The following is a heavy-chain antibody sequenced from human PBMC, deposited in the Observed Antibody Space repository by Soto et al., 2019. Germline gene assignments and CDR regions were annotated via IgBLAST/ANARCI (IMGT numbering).Heavy chain of an antibody. CDR2: IYYSGST. D-gene: IGHD5-12*01. CDR1: GGSISSYY. CDR3: ARRGYSGYDDY. V-gene: IGHV4-59*08. J-gene: IGHJ4*02. Sequence: SETLSLTCTVSGGSISSYYWSWIRQPPGKGLEWIGYIYYSGSTNYNPSLKSRVTISVDTSKNQFSLKLSSVTAADTAVYYCARRGYSGYDDYWGQGTLVTVSS.